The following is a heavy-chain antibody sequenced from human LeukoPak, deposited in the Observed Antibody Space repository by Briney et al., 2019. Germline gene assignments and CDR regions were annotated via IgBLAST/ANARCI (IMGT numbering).Heavy chain of an antibody. V-gene: IGHV5-51*01. D-gene: IGHD2-15*01. CDR2: IYPGDSDT. Sequence: GESLKISCKGSGYSFTSYWIGWVRQMPGKGLEWMGIIYPGDSDTRYSPSFQGQVTISADKSINTASLQRSSLKASDTALYYCARLALGDYVDYWGQGTLVTVSS. CDR1: GYSFTSYW. CDR3: ARLALGDYVDY. J-gene: IGHJ4*02.